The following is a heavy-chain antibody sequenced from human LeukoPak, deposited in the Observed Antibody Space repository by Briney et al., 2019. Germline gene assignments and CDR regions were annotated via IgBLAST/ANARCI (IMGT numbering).Heavy chain of an antibody. J-gene: IGHJ4*02. CDR3: TRMTTGHDY. D-gene: IGHD4-17*01. Sequence: MASDTLSLTCAVSGVSFNDYYWSWVRQTPGKGLKWIGEITHSGYTNDSPSLKSRATLSIDTSRKQFSLNLRSVTVADTGIYYCTRMTTGHDYWGQGTLVTVSS. V-gene: IGHV4-34*04. CDR2: ITHSGYT. CDR1: GVSFNDYY.